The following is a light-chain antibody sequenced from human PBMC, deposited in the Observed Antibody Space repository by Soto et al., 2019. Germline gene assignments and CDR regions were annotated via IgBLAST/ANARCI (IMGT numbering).Light chain of an antibody. V-gene: IGLV7-46*01. Sequence: QAVVTQEPSLTVSPGGTVTLTCGSSTGAVTSSHYPYWFQQKPGQAPRTLIYDASNNYSWTPARFSGSPLGGQAALTLSGAQPEDEGDYYCSLSYTTTRIFGGGTKLTVL. J-gene: IGLJ2*01. CDR3: SLSYTTTRI. CDR1: TGAVTSSHY. CDR2: DAS.